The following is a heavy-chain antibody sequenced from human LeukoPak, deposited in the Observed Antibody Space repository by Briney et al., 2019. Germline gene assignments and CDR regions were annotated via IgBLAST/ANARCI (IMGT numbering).Heavy chain of an antibody. CDR2: ISSGGKDI. Sequence: GGSLRLACDASGFGFSAFYMSWIRQAPGKGLEWISYISSGGKDIYYADSVKGRFTVSRDNTTNSLHLQMNSLRAEDTAVYYCARVFSGFYRFFNLWGQGTLVIVSS. CDR3: ARVFSGFYRFFNL. CDR1: GFGFSAFY. V-gene: IGHV3-11*04. J-gene: IGHJ5*02. D-gene: IGHD2/OR15-2a*01.